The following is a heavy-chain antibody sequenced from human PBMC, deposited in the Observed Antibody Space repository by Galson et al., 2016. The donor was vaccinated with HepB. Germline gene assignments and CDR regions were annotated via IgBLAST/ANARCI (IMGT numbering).Heavy chain of an antibody. CDR2: INTAKGDT. D-gene: IGHD2-8*02. CDR3: ARRLVGSYGNAFDI. J-gene: IGHJ3*02. CDR1: GYTFTAYA. V-gene: IGHV1-3*04. Sequence: SVKVSCTASGYTFTAYAIHWVRQAPGQRLEWMAWINTAKGDTRSSQKLQGRVTLTRDTSATTASMELSSLRSEDTAVYYCARRLVGSYGNAFDIWGQGTLVTVSS.